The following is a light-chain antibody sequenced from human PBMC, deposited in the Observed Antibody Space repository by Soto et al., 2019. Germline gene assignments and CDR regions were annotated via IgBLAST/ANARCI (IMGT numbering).Light chain of an antibody. CDR1: RSINNY. CDR2: SAS. Sequence: DIQMTQSPSSLSASVGDRVTITCRASRSINNYLNWYQQKPGKAPKLLIYSASTLQGGVPSRFSASGSGTDFALTISSLQPEDFATYFCQQSSRTPYTFGLGTKVEI. J-gene: IGKJ2*01. CDR3: QQSSRTPYT. V-gene: IGKV1-39*01.